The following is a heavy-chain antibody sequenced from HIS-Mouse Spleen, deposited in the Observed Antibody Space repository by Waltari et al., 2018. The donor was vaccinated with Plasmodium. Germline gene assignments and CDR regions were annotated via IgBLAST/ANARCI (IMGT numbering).Heavy chain of an antibody. CDR1: GGSISSSSYY. V-gene: IGHV4-39*07. Sequence: QLQLQESGPGLVKPSETLSLTCTVSGGSISSSSYYWGWIRQPPGKGLEWIGSIYYSGSPYSNPSLKSRVPLSVATPTNQSSLKLSSVTAADPAVYYCARDRITGTSYFDYWGQGTLVTVSS. CDR2: IYYSGSP. J-gene: IGHJ4*02. D-gene: IGHD1-7*01. CDR3: ARDRITGTSYFDY.